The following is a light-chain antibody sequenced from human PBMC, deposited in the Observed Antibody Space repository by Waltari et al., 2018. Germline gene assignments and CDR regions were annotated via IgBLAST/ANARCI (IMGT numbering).Light chain of an antibody. Sequence: QSALTQSASVSGSPGQSITISCTGTSCDFAVFYYVSWYPQPPGKAPHLMIYDVSKRPSGVSNRFSGSKSGNTASLTISGLQAEDEADYYCSSYTSTWVFGGGTKLTVL. V-gene: IGLV2-14*01. J-gene: IGLJ3*02. CDR2: DVS. CDR1: SCDFAVFYY. CDR3: SSYTSTWV.